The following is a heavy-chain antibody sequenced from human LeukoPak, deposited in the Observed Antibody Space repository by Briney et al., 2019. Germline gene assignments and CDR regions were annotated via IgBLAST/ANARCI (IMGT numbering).Heavy chain of an antibody. D-gene: IGHD3-22*01. CDR2: INAGNGNT. CDR1: GYTFTSYA. CDR3: ARLSTYYYDSSGYLGY. V-gene: IGHV1-3*01. Sequence: ASVKVSCKASGYTFTSYAMHWVRQAPGQRLEWMGWINAGNGNTKYSQKFQGRVTITRDTSASTAYMELSSLRSEDTAVYYCARLSTYYYDSSGYLGYWGQGTLVTVSS. J-gene: IGHJ4*02.